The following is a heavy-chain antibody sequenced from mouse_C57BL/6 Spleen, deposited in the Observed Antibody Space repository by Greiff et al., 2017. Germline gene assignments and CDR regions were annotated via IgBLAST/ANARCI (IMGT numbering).Heavy chain of an antibody. D-gene: IGHD3-1*01. J-gene: IGHJ1*03. CDR1: GYTFTSYW. CDR3: ARSGGDWYFDV. Sequence: QVQLQQSGAELVKPGASVKLSCKASGYTFTSYWMHWVKQRPGQGLEWIGMIHPNSGSTNYNEKFKSKATLTVDKSSSTAYMQLSSLTSEDSAVYYCARSGGDWYFDVWGTGTTVTVSS. CDR2: IHPNSGST. V-gene: IGHV1-64*01.